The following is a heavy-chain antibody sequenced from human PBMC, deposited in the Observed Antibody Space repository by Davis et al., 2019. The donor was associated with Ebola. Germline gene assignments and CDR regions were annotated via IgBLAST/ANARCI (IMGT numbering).Heavy chain of an antibody. CDR3: ARTPQYTRYGSYFDF. V-gene: IGHV4-34*01. CDR1: GGSFSGYY. CDR2: ISHSGST. D-gene: IGHD4-17*01. Sequence: SETLSLTCAVYGGSFSGYYWSWIRQPPGKGLEWIGEISHSGSTNYNPSLKSRVTISVDTSKNQFSLKLSSVTAADTAMYYCARTPQYTRYGSYFDFWGQGALVTVSS. J-gene: IGHJ4*02.